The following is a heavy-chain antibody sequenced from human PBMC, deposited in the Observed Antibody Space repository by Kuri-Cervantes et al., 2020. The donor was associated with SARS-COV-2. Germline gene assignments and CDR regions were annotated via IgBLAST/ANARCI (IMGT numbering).Heavy chain of an antibody. CDR3: AKANYYDSSGYRPFDY. CDR2: ISGSGGST. CDR1: GGSFSGYY. D-gene: IGHD3-22*01. Sequence: GESLKISCAVYGGSFSGYYWSWIRQPPGKGLEWVSAISGSGGSTYYADSVKGRFTISRDNSKNTLYLQMSSLRAEDTAVYYCAKANYYDSSGYRPFDYWGQGTLVTVSS. V-gene: IGHV3-23*01. J-gene: IGHJ4*02.